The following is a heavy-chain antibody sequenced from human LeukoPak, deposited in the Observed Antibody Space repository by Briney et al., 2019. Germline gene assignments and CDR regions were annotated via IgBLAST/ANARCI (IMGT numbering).Heavy chain of an antibody. D-gene: IGHD6-19*01. Sequence: ASVKVSCKASGYTFTNYGISWVRQAPGQGLEWMGWISAYNGNTNYAQKPQGRVTMTTDTSTSTAYMELRSLRSDDTAVYYCARDSSITVADSPGSYFDSWGQGTLVTVSS. V-gene: IGHV1-18*01. J-gene: IGHJ4*02. CDR2: ISAYNGNT. CDR3: ARDSSITVADSPGSYFDS. CDR1: GYTFTNYG.